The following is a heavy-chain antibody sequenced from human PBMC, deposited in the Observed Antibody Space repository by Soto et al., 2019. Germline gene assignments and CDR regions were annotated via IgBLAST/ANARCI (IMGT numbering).Heavy chain of an antibody. CDR1: GFTFSSYG. D-gene: IGHD6-25*01. V-gene: IGHV3-33*01. Sequence: GGSLRLFCAASGFTFSSYGMHWVRQAPGKGLEWVAVIWYDGSNKYYADSVKGRFTISRDNSKNTLYLQMNSLRAEDTAVYYCARAPVAAKYYFDYWGQGTLVTVSS. CDR3: ARAPVAAKYYFDY. J-gene: IGHJ4*02. CDR2: IWYDGSNK.